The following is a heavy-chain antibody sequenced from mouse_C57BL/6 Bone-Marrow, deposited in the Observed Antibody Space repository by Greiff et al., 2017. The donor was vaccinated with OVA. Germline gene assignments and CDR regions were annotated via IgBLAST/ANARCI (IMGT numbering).Heavy chain of an antibody. D-gene: IGHD2-4*01. Sequence: QVQLKQPGAELVMPGASVKLSCKASGYTFTSYWMPWVKQRPGQGLEWIGEIDPSDSYTNYNQKFKGKSTLTVDKSSSTAYMQLSSLTSEDSAVYYCARGLPSYAMDYWGQGTSVTVSS. V-gene: IGHV1-69*01. CDR2: IDPSDSYT. J-gene: IGHJ4*01. CDR1: GYTFTSYW. CDR3: ARGLPSYAMDY.